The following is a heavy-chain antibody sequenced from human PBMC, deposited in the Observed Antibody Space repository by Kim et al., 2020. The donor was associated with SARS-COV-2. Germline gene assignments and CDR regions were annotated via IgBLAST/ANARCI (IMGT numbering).Heavy chain of an antibody. J-gene: IGHJ6*02. CDR1: GGSISSGSYY. D-gene: IGHD6-13*01. V-gene: IGHV4-61*02. CDR3: ARDVAAENGNYYYYYGMDV. Sequence: SETLSLTCTVSGGSISSGSYYWSWIRQPAGKGLEWIGRIYTSGSTNYNPSLKSRVTISVDTSKNQFSLKLSSVTAADTAVYYCARDVAAENGNYYYYYGMDVWGQGTTVTISS. CDR2: IYTSGST.